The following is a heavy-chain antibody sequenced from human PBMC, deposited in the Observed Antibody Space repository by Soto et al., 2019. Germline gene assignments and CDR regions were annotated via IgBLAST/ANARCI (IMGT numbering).Heavy chain of an antibody. CDR2: INPNSGGT. J-gene: IGHJ6*02. D-gene: IGHD6-19*01. V-gene: IGHV1-2*04. CDR3: AGDLYSSGWSGYYYYGMDV. CDR1: GYTFTGYY. Sequence: WASVKVSCKASGYTFTGYYMHWVRQAPGQGLEWMGWINPNSGGTNYAQKFQGWVTMTKDTSISTAYMELSRLRSDDTAVYYCAGDLYSSGWSGYYYYGMDVWGQGTTVTVSS.